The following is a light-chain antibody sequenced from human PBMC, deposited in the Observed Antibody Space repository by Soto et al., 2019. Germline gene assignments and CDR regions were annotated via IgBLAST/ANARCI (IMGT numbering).Light chain of an antibody. V-gene: IGKV3-20*01. CDR2: GTS. CDR1: QSVSSSY. Sequence: EIVLTQSPATLSLSPGEGATLSCRASQSVSSSYLAWYQQKPGQSPRLLIYGTSTRATGIPDRFSGSGSGTDFTLTISRLEPEDFAVYYCQQYDSSPPVTFGGGTKVEIK. CDR3: QQYDSSPPVT. J-gene: IGKJ4*01.